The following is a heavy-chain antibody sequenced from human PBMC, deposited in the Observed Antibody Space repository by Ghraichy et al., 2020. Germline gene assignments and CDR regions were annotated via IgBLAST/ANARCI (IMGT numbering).Heavy chain of an antibody. J-gene: IGHJ2*01. Sequence: SQTLSLTCAISGDSVSSSRTAWNWIRQSPSRGLEWLGRTYYRSKWFNDSALSVKSRIVISPDTSKNQVSLQLNSVTPEDTAVYYCARASGGPLSVGWDPFNFWGRGTLVTVSS. CDR3: ARASGGPLSVGWDPFNF. CDR1: GDSVSSSRTA. D-gene: IGHD6-19*01. V-gene: IGHV6-1*01. CDR2: TYYRSKWFN.